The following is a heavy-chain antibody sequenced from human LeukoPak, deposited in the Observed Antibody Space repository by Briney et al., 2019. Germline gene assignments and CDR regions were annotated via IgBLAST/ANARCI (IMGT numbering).Heavy chain of an antibody. J-gene: IGHJ4*02. CDR1: GFTFSSYA. V-gene: IGHV3-23*01. Sequence: TGGSLRLSCAASGFTFSSYAMSWVRQAPGKGLEWVSAIGGSGGSTYYADSVKGRFTISRDNSKNTLYLQMNSLRAEDTAVYYCAKDATYYYGSGSPSDYWGQGTLVTVSS. CDR2: IGGSGGST. D-gene: IGHD3-10*01. CDR3: AKDATYYYGSGSPSDY.